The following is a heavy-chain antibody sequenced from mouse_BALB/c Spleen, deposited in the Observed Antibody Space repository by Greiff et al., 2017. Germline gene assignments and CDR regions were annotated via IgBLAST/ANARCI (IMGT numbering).Heavy chain of an antibody. CDR1: GFTFSSFG. V-gene: IGHV5-17*02. Sequence: EVMLVESGGGLVQPGGSRKLSCAASGFTFSSFGMHWVRQAPEKGLEWVAYISSGSSTIYYADTVKGRFTISRDNPKNTLFLQMTSLRSEDTAMYYCARSGVYYGYGFDDWGQGTTLTVSS. D-gene: IGHD2-2*01. CDR3: ARSGVYYGYGFDD. CDR2: ISSGSSTI. J-gene: IGHJ2*01.